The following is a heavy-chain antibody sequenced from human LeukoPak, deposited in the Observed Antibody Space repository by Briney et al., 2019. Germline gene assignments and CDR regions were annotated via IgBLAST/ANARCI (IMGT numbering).Heavy chain of an antibody. CDR3: AHRGILYYFDS. J-gene: IGHJ4*02. CDR2: IYWDDDK. Sequence: SGPTLLKPTQTLTLTCTFSGFSLRTSGVGVGWIRQPPGKALEWLALIYWDDDKRYSPSLKSRLTITKDTSKNQVVLTMTNMDPVDTATYYCAHRGILYYFDSWGQGTLVTVSS. CDR1: GFSLRTSGVG. V-gene: IGHV2-5*02.